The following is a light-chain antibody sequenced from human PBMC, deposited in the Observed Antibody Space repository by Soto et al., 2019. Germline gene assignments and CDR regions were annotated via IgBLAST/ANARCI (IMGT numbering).Light chain of an antibody. Sequence: DIQMTQSPFSLSASVGDRVTITCRASQSITGYLNWYQQKPGKAPKLLIYAASSLQSGVPSRFSGSGSGTDFTLTISSLQRDDFATYFCQQSLGIPYTFGQGTRLETK. V-gene: IGKV1-39*01. CDR3: QQSLGIPYT. CDR1: QSITGY. J-gene: IGKJ2*01. CDR2: AAS.